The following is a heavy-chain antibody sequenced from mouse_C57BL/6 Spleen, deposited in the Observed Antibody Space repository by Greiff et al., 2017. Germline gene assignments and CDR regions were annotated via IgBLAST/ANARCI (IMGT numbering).Heavy chain of an antibody. CDR2: ISSGGSYT. V-gene: IGHV5-6*01. CDR3: ARRLTETWFAY. CDR1: GFTFSSYG. D-gene: IGHD4-1*01. Sequence: EVQLVESGGDLVKPGGSLKLSCAASGFTFSSYGMSWVRQTPDKRLEWVATISSGGSYTYYPDSVKGRFTISRDNAKNTLYLQMSSLKSEDTAMYYCARRLTETWFAYWGQGTLVTVSA. J-gene: IGHJ3*01.